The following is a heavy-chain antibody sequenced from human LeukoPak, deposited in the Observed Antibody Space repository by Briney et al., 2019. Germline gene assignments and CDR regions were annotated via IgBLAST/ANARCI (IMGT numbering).Heavy chain of an antibody. CDR3: AKIYDILAGSDY. J-gene: IGHJ4*02. CDR1: GFTFSSYA. D-gene: IGHD3-9*01. Sequence: GGSLRLSCAASGFTFSSYAMSWVRQAPGKGLEWVSSIRGSGGSTHYADSVKGRFTISRDNSKSTLYLQMNSLRAEDTAVYYCAKIYDILAGSDYWGQGTLVTVSS. V-gene: IGHV3-23*01. CDR2: IRGSGGST.